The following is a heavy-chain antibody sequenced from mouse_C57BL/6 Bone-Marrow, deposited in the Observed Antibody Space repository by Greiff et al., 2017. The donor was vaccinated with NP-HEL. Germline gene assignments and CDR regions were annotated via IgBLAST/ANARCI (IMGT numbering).Heavy chain of an antibody. D-gene: IGHD2-4*01. Sequence: EVMLVESGGGLVKPGGSLKLSCAASGFTFSDYGMHWVRQAPEKGLEWVAYISSGSSTIYYADTVKGRFTLSRDNARNTLFLQMTSLRSEDTAMYYCARRLRRGAMDYWGPGTSVTVSS. CDR2: ISSGSSTI. CDR3: ARRLRRGAMDY. CDR1: GFTFSDYG. V-gene: IGHV5-17*01. J-gene: IGHJ4*01.